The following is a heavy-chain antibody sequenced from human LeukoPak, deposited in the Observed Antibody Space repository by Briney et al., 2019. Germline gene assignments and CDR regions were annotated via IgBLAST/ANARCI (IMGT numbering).Heavy chain of an antibody. CDR3: AREYVYSSGWWDY. V-gene: IGHV1-2*02. J-gene: IGHJ4*02. D-gene: IGHD6-19*01. CDR1: GYTFTGYY. CDR2: INPNSGGT. Sequence: ASVKVSCKASGYTFTGYYMHWVRQAPGQGLEWMGWINPNSGGTNYAQKFQGRVTMTRDTSISTAYMELSRLRSDDTAVYSCAREYVYSSGWWDYWGQGTLVTVSS.